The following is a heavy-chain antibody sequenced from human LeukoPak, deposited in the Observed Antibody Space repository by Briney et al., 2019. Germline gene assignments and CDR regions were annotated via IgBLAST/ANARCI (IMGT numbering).Heavy chain of an antibody. CDR2: IYYSGST. CDR1: GGSISSYY. Sequence: PETLSLTCTVSGGSISSYYWSWIRQPPGKGLEWIGYIYYSGSTNYNPSLKSRVTISVDTSKNQFSLKLSSVTAADTAVYYCARVGGGSCYSCNYWFDPWGQGTLVTVSS. J-gene: IGHJ5*02. CDR3: ARVGGGSCYSCNYWFDP. D-gene: IGHD2-15*01. V-gene: IGHV4-59*01.